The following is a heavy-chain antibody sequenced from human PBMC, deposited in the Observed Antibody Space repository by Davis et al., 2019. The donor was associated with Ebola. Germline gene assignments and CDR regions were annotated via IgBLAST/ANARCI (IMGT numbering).Heavy chain of an antibody. D-gene: IGHD3-10*01. Sequence: AASVKVSCKASGYTFTSYAMHWVRQAPGQRLEWMGWISAYNGNTNYAQKLQGRVTMTTDTSTSTAYMELRSLRSDDTAVYYCARDYWAMVRGVIYDRYFDYWGQGTLVTVSS. CDR3: ARDYWAMVRGVIYDRYFDY. J-gene: IGHJ4*02. CDR2: ISAYNGNT. V-gene: IGHV1-18*01. CDR1: GYTFTSYA.